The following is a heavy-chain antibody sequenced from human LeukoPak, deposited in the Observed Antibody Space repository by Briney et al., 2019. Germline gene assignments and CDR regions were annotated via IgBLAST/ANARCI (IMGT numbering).Heavy chain of an antibody. CDR2: ISGRGDGT. CDR1: AFTLNTYT. CDR3: AKGTERYREVSSFDS. Sequence: GGSLRLSCTASAFTLNTYTMNWVRQAPGKGLEWVSAISGRGDGTYYADFVKGRFTISRDNSKNTLFLQMNSLRVEDTATYYCAKGTERYREVSSFDSWGRGTLVAVSS. V-gene: IGHV3-23*01. J-gene: IGHJ4*02. D-gene: IGHD3-10*01.